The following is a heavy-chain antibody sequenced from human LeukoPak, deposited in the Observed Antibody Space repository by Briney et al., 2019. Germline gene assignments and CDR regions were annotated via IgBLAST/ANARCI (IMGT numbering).Heavy chain of an antibody. CDR1: GFTFSSFG. V-gene: IGHV3-30*18. CDR2: ISYDGSDK. J-gene: IGHJ4*02. Sequence: GGSLRLSCAASGFTFSSFGIHWVRQAPGKGLEWVALISYDGSDKFYADSVKGRVTISRDNSKNTLYLQMNSLRPEYTAVYYCEKDLAGNYCIDYWGKGTLVTVSS. CDR3: EKDLAGNYCIDY. D-gene: IGHD4-4*01.